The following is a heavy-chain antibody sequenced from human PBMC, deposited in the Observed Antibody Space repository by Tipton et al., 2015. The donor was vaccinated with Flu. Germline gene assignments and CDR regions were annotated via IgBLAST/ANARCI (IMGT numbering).Heavy chain of an antibody. CDR1: GGSISSHY. Sequence: TLSLTCTVSGGSISSHYWSWIRQPPGKGLEWIGYIYFTGSINYNPSLKSRVTISVDTSRNQFSLNLKSVTAADTAVYYCARDRGWPAALDYWSQGILVTVSS. J-gene: IGHJ4*02. D-gene: IGHD3-10*01. CDR3: ARDRGWPAALDY. V-gene: IGHV4-59*11. CDR2: IYFTGSI.